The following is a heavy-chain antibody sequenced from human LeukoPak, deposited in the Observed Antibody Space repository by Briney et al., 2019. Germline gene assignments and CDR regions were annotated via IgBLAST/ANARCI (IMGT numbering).Heavy chain of an antibody. CDR3: ARQMATTYSLDS. CDR1: GLTVSSNY. J-gene: IGHJ4*02. CDR2: IYSDGST. D-gene: IGHD5-24*01. Sequence: GGSLRLSCAASGLTVSSNYMTWVRQAPGKGLEWVSIIYSDGSTYYADSVKGRFTISRDNSRNTLYLQMNSLRAEDTAVYYCARQMATTYSLDSWGQGTLVTVSS. V-gene: IGHV3-66*04.